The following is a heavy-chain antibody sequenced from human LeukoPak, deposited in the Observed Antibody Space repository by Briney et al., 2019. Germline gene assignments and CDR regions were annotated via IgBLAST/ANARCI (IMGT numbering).Heavy chain of an antibody. CDR1: GFTVSSNY. V-gene: IGHV3-53*01. J-gene: IGHJ4*02. D-gene: IGHD1-26*01. CDR3: ARGDEWEPLDY. Sequence: GGSLRLSCAASGFTVSSNYMSWVRQAPGKGLEWVSVIYSGGSTYYADSVKGRFTISRDNSKNTLYLQMNSLRAEDTAVYYCARGDEWEPLDYWGQGTLVTVSS. CDR2: IYSGGST.